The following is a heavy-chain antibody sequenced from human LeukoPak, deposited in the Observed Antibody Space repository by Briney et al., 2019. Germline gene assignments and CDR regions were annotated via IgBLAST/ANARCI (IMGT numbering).Heavy chain of an antibody. J-gene: IGHJ3*02. CDR1: GGTFSIYA. D-gene: IGHD5-18*01. CDR3: ARDFLLSRVGIQLWSNPTDAFDI. Sequence: GASVKVSCKASGGTFSIYAISWVRQAPGQGLEWMGGIIPIFGTANYSQKFQGRVTITADKSTSTAYMELSSLRSEDTAVYYCARDFLLSRVGIQLWSNPTDAFDIWGQGTMVTVSS. V-gene: IGHV1-69*06. CDR2: IIPIFGTA.